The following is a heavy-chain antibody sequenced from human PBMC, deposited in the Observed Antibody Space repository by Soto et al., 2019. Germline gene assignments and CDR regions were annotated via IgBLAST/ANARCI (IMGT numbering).Heavy chain of an antibody. V-gene: IGHV5-10-1*01. Sequence: PGESLKISCKGSGYSFTTFWITWVRQMPGKGLEWMGTVDPRDSYTNYSPSFQGHVTVSADKSISTAYLQWSSLKASDTAIYYCGRQYCTGTTCDGWFDPWGQGTLVTVSS. J-gene: IGHJ5*02. CDR2: VDPRDSYT. CDR1: GYSFTTFW. D-gene: IGHD2-8*02. CDR3: GRQYCTGTTCDGWFDP.